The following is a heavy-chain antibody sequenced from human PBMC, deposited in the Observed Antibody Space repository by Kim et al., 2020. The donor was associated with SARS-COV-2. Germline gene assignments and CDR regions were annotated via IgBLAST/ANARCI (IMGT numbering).Heavy chain of an antibody. CDR2: VYYSGRI. CDR1: GDSVSSTSRY. D-gene: IGHD1-26*01. Sequence: SETLSLTCFVSGDSVSSTSRYWAWLRQPPGKDLEWNGSVYYSGRIYYNPSLVSRVTISTDTSNNQLSLVLRSVTASDTALYYCARQKGCPTSACVCYGMDVWGQGTTVTVSS. CDR3: ARQKGCPTSACVCYGMDV. V-gene: IGHV4-39*01. J-gene: IGHJ6*02.